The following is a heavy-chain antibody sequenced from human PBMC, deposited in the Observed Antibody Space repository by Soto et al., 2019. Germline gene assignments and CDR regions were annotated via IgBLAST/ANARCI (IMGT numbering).Heavy chain of an antibody. Sequence: SVKVSCKASGDTFSTFAISWVRQAPGQGLGWMGGIIPIFGTPDYAQHFPGRVTISADESTKTAYLELRSLRPENTAVYYCARSPGITGTRASQYAMEVWGQGTKVTVS. CDR1: GDTFSTFA. CDR3: ARSPGITGTRASQYAMEV. J-gene: IGHJ6*02. CDR2: IIPIFGTP. D-gene: IGHD1-20*01. V-gene: IGHV1-69*13.